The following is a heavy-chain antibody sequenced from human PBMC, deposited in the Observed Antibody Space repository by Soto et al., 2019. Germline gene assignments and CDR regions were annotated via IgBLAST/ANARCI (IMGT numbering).Heavy chain of an antibody. Sequence: ASVKVSCKASGYTFTSYGISWVRQAPGQGLEWMGWISAYNGNTNYAQKLQGRVTMTTDTSTSTAYMELRSLRSDDTAVYYCAREAVKWWLRSPFDYWGQGTLVTVAS. CDR1: GYTFTSYG. V-gene: IGHV1-18*01. CDR2: ISAYNGNT. CDR3: AREAVKWWLRSPFDY. D-gene: IGHD2-8*01. J-gene: IGHJ4*02.